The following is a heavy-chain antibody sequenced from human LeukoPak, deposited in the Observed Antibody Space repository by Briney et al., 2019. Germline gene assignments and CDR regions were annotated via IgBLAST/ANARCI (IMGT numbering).Heavy chain of an antibody. D-gene: IGHD3-3*01. Sequence: GGSLRLSCAASGFTVSSNYMSWVRQAPGKGLEWISYISTRGTTIYYADSVRGRFTISRDNAKNSLFLQMNSLRAEDTAVYYCATVQFLEWLPDWGQGTLVTVSP. V-gene: IGHV3-11*04. CDR3: ATVQFLEWLPD. CDR2: ISTRGTTI. CDR1: GFTVSSNY. J-gene: IGHJ4*02.